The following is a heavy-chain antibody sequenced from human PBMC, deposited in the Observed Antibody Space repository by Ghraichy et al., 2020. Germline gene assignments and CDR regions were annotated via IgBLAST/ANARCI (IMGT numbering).Heavy chain of an antibody. CDR3: ARGHTGGYYYRNLDY. D-gene: IGHD3-22*01. J-gene: IGHJ4*02. V-gene: IGHV4-34*01. Sequence: SETLSLTCAVYGGSFSGFYWTWIRQPPGKGLEWIGEINHSETTNSNPFLKSRFTISVVTSKNQFSLKLSSVTAADTAVYYCARGHTGGYYYRNLDYWGQGTLVTVSS. CDR1: GGSFSGFY. CDR2: INHSETT.